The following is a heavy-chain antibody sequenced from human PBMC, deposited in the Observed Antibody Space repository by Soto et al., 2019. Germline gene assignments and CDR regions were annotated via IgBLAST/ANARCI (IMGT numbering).Heavy chain of an antibody. Sequence: SETLSLTCTVSGGSISSSSYYWGWIRQPPGKGLEWIGSIYYSGSTYYNPSLKSRVTISVDTSKNQFSLKLSSVTAADTAVYYCARRSIAAAGIGYWGQGTLVNVSS. V-gene: IGHV4-39*01. CDR2: IYYSGST. CDR3: ARRSIAAAGIGY. CDR1: GGSISSSSYY. D-gene: IGHD6-13*01. J-gene: IGHJ4*02.